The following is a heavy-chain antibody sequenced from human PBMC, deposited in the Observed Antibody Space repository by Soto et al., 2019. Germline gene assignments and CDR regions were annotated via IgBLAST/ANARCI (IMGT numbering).Heavy chain of an antibody. CDR2: ISGSGGST. CDR3: AKIDCSSTSCYEDTGYYYYYYGMDV. Sequence: EVQLLESGGGLVQPGGSLRLSCAASGFTFSSYAMSWVRQAPGKGLEWVSAISGSGGSTYYADSVKGRFTISRDNSKNTLYLQMNSLSAEDTAVYYCAKIDCSSTSCYEDTGYYYYYYGMDVWGQGTTVTVSS. D-gene: IGHD2-2*01. V-gene: IGHV3-23*01. CDR1: GFTFSSYA. J-gene: IGHJ6*02.